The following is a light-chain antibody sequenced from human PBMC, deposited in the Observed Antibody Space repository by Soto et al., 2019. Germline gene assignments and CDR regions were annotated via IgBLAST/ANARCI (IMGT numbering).Light chain of an antibody. CDR3: QHYNNWPPWT. CDR2: GAS. CDR1: QSVSSN. J-gene: IGKJ1*01. Sequence: EIVMTQSPATLSVSPGERATLSCRASQSVSSNLAWFQQKPGQAPRLLIYGASTRATGIPARFSGSGSGTYFTPTNSSLKSEDVAVYYCQHYNNWPPWTFGQGTKVEIK. V-gene: IGKV3-15*01.